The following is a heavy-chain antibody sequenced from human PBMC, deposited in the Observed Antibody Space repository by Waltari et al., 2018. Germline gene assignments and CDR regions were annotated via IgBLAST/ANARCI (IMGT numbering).Heavy chain of an antibody. CDR2: IYTSGST. CDR1: SSYY. V-gene: IGHV4-4*07. Sequence: SSYYWSWIRQPAGKGLEWIGRIYTSGSTNYNPSLKSRVTMSVDTSKNQFSLKLSSVTAADTAVYYCARDQLNYYDSSGYYRAEYFQHWGQGTLVTVSS. CDR3: ARDQLNYYDSSGYYRAEYFQH. D-gene: IGHD3-22*01. J-gene: IGHJ1*01.